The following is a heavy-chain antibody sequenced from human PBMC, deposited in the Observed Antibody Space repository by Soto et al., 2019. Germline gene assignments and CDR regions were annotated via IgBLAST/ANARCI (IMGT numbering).Heavy chain of an antibody. D-gene: IGHD2-15*01. V-gene: IGHV3-7*05. CDR2: IKYDGSEM. J-gene: IGHJ4*02. CDR3: ARSGGGYIYASPRWL. CDR1: GFNFGEFW. Sequence: EMKLEQSGGGLVQPGGSLRLSCVASGFNFGEFWMSWVRQTPGRGLEWVANIKYDGSEMQYVDSVRGRFSISRDNAQNSRPLQMSSLRIDDTAVYYCARSGGGYIYASPRWLWGQGALVDVSS.